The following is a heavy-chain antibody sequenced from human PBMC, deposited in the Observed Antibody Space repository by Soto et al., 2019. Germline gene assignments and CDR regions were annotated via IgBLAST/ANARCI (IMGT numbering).Heavy chain of an antibody. D-gene: IGHD3-10*01. CDR1: GYTFTSYA. V-gene: IGHV1-3*01. CDR3: ARSMVRGVIHRRGYFDY. J-gene: IGHJ4*02. Sequence: ASVKVSCKASGYTFTSYAMHWVRQAPGQRLEWMGWINAGNGNTKYSQKFQGRVTITRDTSASTAYMELSSLRSEDTAVYYCARSMVRGVIHRRGYFDYWGQGTLVTVSS. CDR2: INAGNGNT.